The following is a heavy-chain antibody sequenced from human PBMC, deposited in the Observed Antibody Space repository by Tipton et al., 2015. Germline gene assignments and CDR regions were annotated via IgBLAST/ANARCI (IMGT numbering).Heavy chain of an antibody. D-gene: IGHD3-9*01. CDR1: GYSISSGYH. CDR2: IYHSGRT. V-gene: IGHV4-38-2*01. CDR3: ACQDYDSLTRDYQTVDY. J-gene: IGHJ4*02. Sequence: TLSLTCDVSGYSISSGYHWGWIRQPPGKGLEWIASIYHSGRTHYNPSLKSRVTISVDTSKNEVSLMLNSVTAADTAVYYCACQDYDSLTRDYQTVDYWGQGTLVTVSS.